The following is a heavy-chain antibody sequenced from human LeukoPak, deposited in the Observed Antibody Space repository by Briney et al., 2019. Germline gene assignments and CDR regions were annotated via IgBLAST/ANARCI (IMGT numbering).Heavy chain of an antibody. J-gene: IGHJ4*02. CDR3: VKYRGILSF. CDR1: GFPFSTTD. D-gene: IGHD2/OR15-2a*01. V-gene: IGHV3-23*01. CDR2: INGGGDGT. Sequence: QSGGSLRLSCVASGFPFSTTDMSWVRQAPGKGPEWLSIINGGGDGTYYADSVRGRFTISRDNSKNTLYLQMNSLRPENTAPDFCVKYRGILSFWGQGTLVTVSS.